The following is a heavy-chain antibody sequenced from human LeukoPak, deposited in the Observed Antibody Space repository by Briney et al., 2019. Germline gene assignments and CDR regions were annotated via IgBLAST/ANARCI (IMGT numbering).Heavy chain of an antibody. CDR1: SGSISTYY. CDR3: AREPPSLTVYGGAGVFDI. D-gene: IGHD4-23*01. CDR2: TYHTGRS. V-gene: IGHV4-59*01. J-gene: IGHJ3*02. Sequence: SETQSLTCTVSSGSISTYYWAWIRQPPGEGLEWIGYTYHTGRSNYNPSLKSRVTISVDTSKNQFSLKLSSVTSPDTTVYYCAREPPSLTVYGGAGVFDIWGQGTMVTVSS.